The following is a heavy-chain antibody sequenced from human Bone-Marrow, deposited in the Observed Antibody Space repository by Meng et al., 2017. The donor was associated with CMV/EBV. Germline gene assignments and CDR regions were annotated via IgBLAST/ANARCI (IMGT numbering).Heavy chain of an antibody. CDR3: ARGLTGYYYYAMDV. D-gene: IGHD3-9*01. CDR1: GGSISSYS. CDR2: VYYSGSA. J-gene: IGHJ6*02. Sequence: SETLSLTCNVSGGSISSYSWSWIRQPPGRGLEWIGCVYYSGSANYNPSLKSRVSISVDTSNNHFSLRLSSVTAADTAVYYCARGLTGYYYYAMDVWGQGTTVTVSS. V-gene: IGHV4-59*01.